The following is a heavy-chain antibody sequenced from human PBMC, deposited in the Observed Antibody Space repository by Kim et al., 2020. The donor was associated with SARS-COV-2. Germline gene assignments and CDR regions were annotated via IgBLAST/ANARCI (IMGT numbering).Heavy chain of an antibody. D-gene: IGHD3-22*01. V-gene: IGHV1-46*01. CDR2: INPSGGST. Sequence: ASVKVSCKASGYTFTSYYMHWVRQDPGQGLEWMGIINPSGGSTSYAQKFQGRVTMTRDTSTSTVYMELSSLRSEDTAVYYCARAITNYYDSSGYYPPPLDAFDVSGQGTMVTVSS. CDR3: ARAITNYYDSSGYYPPPLDAFDV. J-gene: IGHJ3*01. CDR1: GYTFTSYY.